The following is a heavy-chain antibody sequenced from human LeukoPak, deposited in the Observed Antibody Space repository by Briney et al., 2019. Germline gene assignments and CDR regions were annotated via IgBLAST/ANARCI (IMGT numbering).Heavy chain of an antibody. V-gene: IGHV1-2*04. CDR2: INPNSGGT. CDR3: ARDYSGSYDY. Sequence: GASVKVSCKASGYTFTGYYMHWVRQASGQGLEWMGWINPNSGGTNYAQKFQGWVTMTRDTSISTAYMELRSLRSDDTAVYYCARDYSGSYDYWGQGTLVTVSS. D-gene: IGHD1-26*01. CDR1: GYTFTGYY. J-gene: IGHJ4*02.